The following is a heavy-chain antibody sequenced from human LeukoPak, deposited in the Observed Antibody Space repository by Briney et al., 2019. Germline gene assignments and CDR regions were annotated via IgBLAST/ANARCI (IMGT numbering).Heavy chain of an antibody. CDR3: AKTARYSSGWYFDY. V-gene: IGHV3-23*01. CDR2: ISGSGGST. CDR1: GFTFSSYA. J-gene: IGHJ4*02. D-gene: IGHD6-19*01. Sequence: GGSLRLSCAASGFTFSSYAMSWVRQAPGKGPEWVSGISGSGGSTYYADSVKGRFTISRDNSKNTLYLQMNSLRAEDTAVYYCAKTARYSSGWYFDYWGQGTLVTVSS.